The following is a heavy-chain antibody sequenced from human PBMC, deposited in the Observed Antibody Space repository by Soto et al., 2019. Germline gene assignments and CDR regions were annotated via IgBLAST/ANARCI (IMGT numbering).Heavy chain of an antibody. CDR3: AREGLEYYDFWSGYSPYGMDV. Sequence: SVKVYCKASGYTFTSYGSSWVRQAPGQGREWMGWISAYNGNTNYAQKLQGRVTMTTDTSTSTAYMELRSLRSDDTAVYYCAREGLEYYDFWSGYSPYGMDVWGQGTTVTVSS. CDR1: GYTFTSYG. V-gene: IGHV1-18*01. D-gene: IGHD3-3*01. J-gene: IGHJ6*02. CDR2: ISAYNGNT.